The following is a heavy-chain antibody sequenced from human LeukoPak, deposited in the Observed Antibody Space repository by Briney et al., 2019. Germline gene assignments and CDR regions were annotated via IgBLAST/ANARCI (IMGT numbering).Heavy chain of an antibody. D-gene: IGHD1-26*01. CDR3: ATNDGSGSYYGGGDY. Sequence: SQTLSLTCTVSGGSISSGSYYWSWIRQPAGKGLEWIGRIYTSGSTNYNPSLKSRVTISVDPSKNQFSLKLSSVTAAATAVYYCATNDGSGSYYGGGDYWGQGTLVTVSS. CDR2: IYTSGST. V-gene: IGHV4-61*02. J-gene: IGHJ4*02. CDR1: GGSISSGSYY.